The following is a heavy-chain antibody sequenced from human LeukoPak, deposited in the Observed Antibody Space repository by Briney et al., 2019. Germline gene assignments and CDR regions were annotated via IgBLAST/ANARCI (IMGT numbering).Heavy chain of an antibody. J-gene: IGHJ4*02. CDR2: FDPEDGET. Sequence: ASVKVSCKVSGYTLTELSMHWVRQAPGKGLEWMGGFDPEDGETIYAQKFQGGVTMTEDTSTDTAYMELSSLRSEDTAAYYCATTYLRNYYGSGSYSFWGQGTLVTVSS. CDR3: ATTYLRNYYGSGSYSF. D-gene: IGHD3-10*01. V-gene: IGHV1-24*01. CDR1: GYTLTELS.